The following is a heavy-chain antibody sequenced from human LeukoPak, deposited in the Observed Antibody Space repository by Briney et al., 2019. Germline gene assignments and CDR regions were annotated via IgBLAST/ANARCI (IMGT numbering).Heavy chain of an antibody. Sequence: ASVKVSCKXSGYTFTGYYMHRVRQAPGQGLEWMGWINPNSGGTNYAQKFQGRVTMTRDTSISTAYMELSRLRSDDTAVYYCARVKYYYDSPSAFDIWGQGTMVTVSS. V-gene: IGHV1-2*02. CDR1: GYTFTGYY. CDR3: ARVKYYYDSPSAFDI. CDR2: INPNSGGT. D-gene: IGHD3-22*01. J-gene: IGHJ3*02.